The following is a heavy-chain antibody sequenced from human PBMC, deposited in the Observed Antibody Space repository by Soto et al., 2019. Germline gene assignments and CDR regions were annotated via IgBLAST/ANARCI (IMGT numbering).Heavy chain of an antibody. Sequence: GGSLRLSCAASGFTFSSYAMSWVRQAPGKGLEWVSAISGSGGSTYYADSVKGRFTISRDNSKNTLYLQMNSLRAEDTAVYYCAKAEEDIVVVVAATPPLAFDIWGQGTMVTVSS. CDR2: ISGSGGST. V-gene: IGHV3-23*01. CDR1: GFTFSSYA. D-gene: IGHD2-15*01. CDR3: AKAEEDIVVVVAATPPLAFDI. J-gene: IGHJ3*02.